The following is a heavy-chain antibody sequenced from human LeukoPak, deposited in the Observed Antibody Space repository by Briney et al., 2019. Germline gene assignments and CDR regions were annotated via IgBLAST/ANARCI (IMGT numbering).Heavy chain of an antibody. D-gene: IGHD2-2*01. Sequence: ASVKVSCKASGYTFTSYGISWVRQAPGQGLEWMGWISAYNGNINYAQKLQGRVTMNTDTSTSTAYMELRSLRYDDTAVYYCARDLGYCSSTSRRIDYWGQGTLVTVSS. CDR1: GYTFTSYG. CDR3: ARDLGYCSSTSRRIDY. J-gene: IGHJ4*02. CDR2: ISAYNGNI. V-gene: IGHV1-18*01.